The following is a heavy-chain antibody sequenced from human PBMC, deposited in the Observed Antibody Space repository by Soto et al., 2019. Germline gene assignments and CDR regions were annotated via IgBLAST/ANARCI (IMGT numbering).Heavy chain of an antibody. CDR2: ISYDGSNK. V-gene: IGHV3-30-3*01. J-gene: IGHJ4*02. Sequence: QVQLVESGGGVVQPGRSLRLSCAASGFTFSSYAMHWVRQAPGKGLEWVAVISYDGSNKYYADSVKGRFTISRDNSKNTLYLQMNSLRAEDTAVYYCAREGIAVADVWGQGTLVTVSS. D-gene: IGHD6-19*01. CDR3: AREGIAVADV. CDR1: GFTFSSYA.